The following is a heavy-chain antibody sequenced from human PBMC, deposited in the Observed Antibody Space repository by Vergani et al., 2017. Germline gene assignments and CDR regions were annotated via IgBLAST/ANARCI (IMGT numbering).Heavy chain of an antibody. Sequence: QVQLQQWGAGLLKPSETLSLTCAVYGGSFSGYYWSWIRQPPGKGLEWIGEINHSGSTNYNPSLKSRVTISVDTSKNQFSLKLSSVTAADTAVYYCAREVATTNKDYYYYYMDVWGKGTTVTVSS. D-gene: IGHD5-12*01. V-gene: IGHV4-34*01. CDR1: GGSFSGYY. CDR3: AREVATTNKDYYYYYMDV. CDR2: INHSGST. J-gene: IGHJ6*03.